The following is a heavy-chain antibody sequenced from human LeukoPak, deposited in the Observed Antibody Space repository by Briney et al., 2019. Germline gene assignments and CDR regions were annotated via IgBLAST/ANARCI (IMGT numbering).Heavy chain of an antibody. CDR3: ARDSDSGYGPFAS. D-gene: IGHD5-12*01. CDR1: GFTVSNYY. V-gene: IGHV3-53*01. Sequence: PGGSLRLSCAASGFTVSNYYMSWVRQAPGKGLEWVSVIHSGGTTNYADSVQGRFTISRDNSKATVYLHMNSLRAEDTAVYYCARDSDSGYGPFASWGQGTLVTVSS. J-gene: IGHJ4*02. CDR2: IHSGGTT.